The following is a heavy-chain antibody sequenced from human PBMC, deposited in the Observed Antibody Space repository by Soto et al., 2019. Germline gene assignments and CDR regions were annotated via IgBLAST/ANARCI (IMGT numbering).Heavy chain of an antibody. V-gene: IGHV1-18*04. J-gene: IGHJ4*02. CDR2: ISAYNGNT. D-gene: IGHD1-26*01. CDR1: GYTFTSYG. Sequence: ASVKVSCKASGYTFTSYGISWGRQAPGQGLEWMGWISAYNGNTNYAQKLQGRVTMTTDTSTSTAYMELRSLRSDDTAVYYCARDLRMRSEWELIHRFDYSGQETRVPVS. CDR3: ARDLRMRSEWELIHRFDY.